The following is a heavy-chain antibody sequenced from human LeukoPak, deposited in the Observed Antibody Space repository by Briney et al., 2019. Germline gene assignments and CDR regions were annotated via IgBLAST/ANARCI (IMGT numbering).Heavy chain of an antibody. D-gene: IGHD3-10*02. CDR1: GFTFSSYA. CDR3: AKARVGHYVFYDCDY. CDR2: ISGSGGST. Sequence: GGSLRLSCAASGFTFSSYAMSWVRQAPGKGLEWVSAISGSGGSTYYADSVKGRFTIPRDNSKNTLYLQMHSLRAEDTAVYYCAKARVGHYVFYDCDYWGQGTLVTVSS. V-gene: IGHV3-23*01. J-gene: IGHJ4*02.